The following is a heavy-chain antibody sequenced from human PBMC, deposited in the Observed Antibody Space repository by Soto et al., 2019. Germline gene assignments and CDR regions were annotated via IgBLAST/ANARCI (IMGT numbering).Heavy chain of an antibody. CDR1: GFTFSSYE. CDR2: ISSSGSTI. CDR3: ARAWNDYGGNSVY. D-gene: IGHD4-17*01. V-gene: IGHV3-48*03. Sequence: VQLVESGGGLVQPGGSLRLSCAASGFTFSSYEMNWVRQAPGKGLEWVSYISSSGSTIYYADSVKGRFTISRDNAKNSLYLQMNSLRAEDTAVYYCARAWNDYGGNSVYWGQGTLVTVSS. J-gene: IGHJ4*02.